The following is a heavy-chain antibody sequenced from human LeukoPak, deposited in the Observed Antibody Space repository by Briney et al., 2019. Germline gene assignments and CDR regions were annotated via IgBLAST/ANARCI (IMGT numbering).Heavy chain of an antibody. J-gene: IGHJ4*02. CDR3: SRERGDREFDY. V-gene: IGHV3-23*01. Sequence: GGSLRLSCAASGFTFSSYAMSWVRQAPGKGLEWVSAISGSGGSTYYADSVKGRFTISRDNSKNTLYLQMNSLRAEDTAKYYCSRERGDREFDYWGQGILVTVSS. CDR1: GFTFSSYA. CDR2: ISGSGGST. D-gene: IGHD5-18*01.